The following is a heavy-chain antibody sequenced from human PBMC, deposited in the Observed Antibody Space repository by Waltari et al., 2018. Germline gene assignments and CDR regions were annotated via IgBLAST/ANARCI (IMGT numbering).Heavy chain of an antibody. V-gene: IGHV4-61*02. J-gene: IGHJ5*02. CDR3: XRDITKTTRGXGDWFDP. D-gene: IGHD3-3*01. CDR1: GASLSXGSYY. Sequence: QVQLXESGPGLVQPSQTLSLTXTVSGASLSXGSYYWXWLRQSAGKRMEWIGRLYTGGNTNYNXSFKSRVTLSMDXSKXHVSLXLXSVTAADTXXYYCXRDITKTTRGXGDWFDPXGKGTLVIVXS. CDR2: LYTGGNT.